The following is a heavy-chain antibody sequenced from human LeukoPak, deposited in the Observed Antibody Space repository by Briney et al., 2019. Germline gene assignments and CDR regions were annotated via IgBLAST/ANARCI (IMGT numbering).Heavy chain of an antibody. CDR2: ISSTSSTI. D-gene: IGHD4-17*01. CDR3: ASFPYGDYGDF. CDR1: GFTLSSYS. Sequence: GGSLRLSCAASGFTLSSYSMSWVRQAPGKGLEWVSYISSTSSTIYYADSVKGRFTISRDNAKNSLSLQMNSLTAQDTAMYYWASFPYGDYGDFWGQGTPVTVSS. V-gene: IGHV3-48*04. J-gene: IGHJ4*02.